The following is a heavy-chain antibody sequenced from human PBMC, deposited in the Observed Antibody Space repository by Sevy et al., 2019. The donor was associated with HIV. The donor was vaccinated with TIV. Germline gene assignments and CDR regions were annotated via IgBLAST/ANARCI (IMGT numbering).Heavy chain of an antibody. D-gene: IGHD4-17*01. Sequence: SETLSLTCGVSGGTFVGHYWTWIRLTPGKGLEWIGEINHSGTANYNPSLKSRVSISVDTSNNQFSLRLNSVTAADTAVYYCARTSTLTISALDSWGQGALVTVSS. CDR3: ARTSTLTISALDS. CDR1: GGTFVGHY. CDR2: INHSGTA. J-gene: IGHJ4*02. V-gene: IGHV4-34*01.